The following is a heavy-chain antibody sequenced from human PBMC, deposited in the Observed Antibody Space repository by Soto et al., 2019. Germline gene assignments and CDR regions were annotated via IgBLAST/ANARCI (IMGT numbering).Heavy chain of an antibody. CDR1: VFICSNYE. D-gene: IGHD5-12*01. Sequence: GGSLRLSCAASVFICSNYELSWVRQAPGKGLEWVSYIDHPGTTIYYADSVQGRFTISRDNAKNSLYLQMNSRRAEDTAVYYCARGHIVATILDYWGQGTLVTVSS. CDR3: ARGHIVATILDY. J-gene: IGHJ4*02. V-gene: IGHV3-48*03. CDR2: IDHPGTTI.